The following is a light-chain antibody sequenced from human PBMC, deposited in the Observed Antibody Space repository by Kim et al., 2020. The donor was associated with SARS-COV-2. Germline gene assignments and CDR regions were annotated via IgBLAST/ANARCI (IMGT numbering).Light chain of an antibody. CDR3: TSYTSSSTWV. V-gene: IGLV2-14*01. Sequence: QSALTQPASVSGSPGQSITISCTGTSSDVGGYNYVAWYQQHPGKAPKLMMYEVSNRPSGVSNRFSGSKSGNTASLTISGLQAEDEAHYYCTSYTSSSTWVFGGGTQLTVL. CDR1: SSDVGGYNY. CDR2: EVS. J-gene: IGLJ3*02.